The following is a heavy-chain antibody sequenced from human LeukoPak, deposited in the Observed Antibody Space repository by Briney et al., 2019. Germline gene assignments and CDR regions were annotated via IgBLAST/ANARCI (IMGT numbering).Heavy chain of an antibody. V-gene: IGHV4-38-2*01. CDR2: IYHLGST. CDR1: GYSLSSAYY. J-gene: IGHJ4*02. D-gene: IGHD6-6*01. Sequence: SETLSLTCAVSGYSLSSAYYWGWIRQPPGKGLEWIGSIYHLGSTYYSPSLKSRVTISVDTSKNQFSLKLSSVTAADTAVYYCARANEYSSSVPFDYWGQGTLVTVSS. CDR3: ARANEYSSSVPFDY.